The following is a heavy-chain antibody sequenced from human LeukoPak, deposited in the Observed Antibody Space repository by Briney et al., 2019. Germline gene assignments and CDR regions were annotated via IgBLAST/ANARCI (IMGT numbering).Heavy chain of an antibody. CDR2: IYYSGST. V-gene: IGHV4-59*01. D-gene: IGHD6-19*01. CDR1: GGSISSYY. J-gene: IGHJ4*02. Sequence: SETLSLTCTVSGGSISSYYWSWIRQPPGKGLEWIGYIYYSGSTNYNPSLKSRVTIPVDTSKNQFSLKLSSVTAADTAVYYCARVGTGYSSGWYDYWGQGTLVTVSS. CDR3: ARVGTGYSSGWYDY.